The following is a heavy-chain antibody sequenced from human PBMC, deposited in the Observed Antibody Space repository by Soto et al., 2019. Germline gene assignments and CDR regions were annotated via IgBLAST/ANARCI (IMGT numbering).Heavy chain of an antibody. D-gene: IGHD2-2*01. Sequence: GGSLRLSCAASGFTFSNYGMHWVRQAPGKGLEWVAIIWHDGNNKYYADSVRGRFIISRDNSKDRLYLQMNSLRAEDTAVYYCARGCSSASCYYYWGQGTLVTVSS. V-gene: IGHV3-33*01. CDR1: GFTFSNYG. J-gene: IGHJ4*02. CDR2: IWHDGNNK. CDR3: ARGCSSASCYYY.